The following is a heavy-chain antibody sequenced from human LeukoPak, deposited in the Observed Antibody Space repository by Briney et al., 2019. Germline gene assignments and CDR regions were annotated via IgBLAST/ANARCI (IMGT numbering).Heavy chain of an antibody. D-gene: IGHD1-26*01. CDR2: ISAYNGNT. CDR3: ARDLSGGIVGATKGPDY. CDR1: GYTFTSYG. J-gene: IGHJ4*02. V-gene: IGHV1-18*01. Sequence: ASVKVSCKASGYTFTSYGISWVRQAPGQGLEWMGWISAYNGNTNYAQKLQGRVTMTTDTSTSTAYKELRSLRSDDTAVYYCARDLSGGIVGATKGPDYWGQGTLVTVSS.